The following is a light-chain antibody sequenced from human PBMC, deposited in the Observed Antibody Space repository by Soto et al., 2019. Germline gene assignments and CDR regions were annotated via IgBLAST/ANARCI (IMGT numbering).Light chain of an antibody. CDR1: SSDVGGYNY. CDR2: DVS. CDR3: SSYTTSSTLLDV. J-gene: IGLJ1*01. V-gene: IGLV2-14*01. Sequence: QSALTQPASVSGSPGQSITISCTGTSSDVGGYNYVSWYQQHPGKAPKLMIYDVSNRPSGVSNRFSGSKSGNTASLTISGLQGEDEADYYCSSYTTSSTLLDVFGAGTKLNVL.